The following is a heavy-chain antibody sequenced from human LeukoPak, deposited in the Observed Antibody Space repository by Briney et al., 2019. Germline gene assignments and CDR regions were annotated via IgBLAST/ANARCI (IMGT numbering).Heavy chain of an antibody. CDR3: ARYCSSTNCYTRRYFQH. CDR1: GYTFTSYY. Sequence: GASVKVSCKASGYTFTSYYMNWVRQAPGRGLEWMGIINPTGGSTSYAQKFQGRVTMTRDTSISTAYMELSRLRSDDTAVYYCARYCSSTNCYTRRYFQHWGQGTLVTVSS. D-gene: IGHD2-2*02. V-gene: IGHV1-46*01. CDR2: INPTGGST. J-gene: IGHJ1*01.